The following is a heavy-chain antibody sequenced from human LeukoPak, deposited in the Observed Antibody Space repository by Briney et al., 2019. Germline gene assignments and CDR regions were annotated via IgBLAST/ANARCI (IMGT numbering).Heavy chain of an antibody. J-gene: IGHJ4*02. V-gene: IGHV3-21*01. Sequence: GGSLRLSCAASGFTFSRYSMNWVRQAPGKGLEWVSSISISSNYIYYADSVKGRFTISRDNAKNSLYLQMNSLRVEDTAVYYCARGGAARPDFWGQGTLVTVSS. CDR2: ISISSNYI. D-gene: IGHD6-6*01. CDR1: GFTFSRYS. CDR3: ARGGAARPDF.